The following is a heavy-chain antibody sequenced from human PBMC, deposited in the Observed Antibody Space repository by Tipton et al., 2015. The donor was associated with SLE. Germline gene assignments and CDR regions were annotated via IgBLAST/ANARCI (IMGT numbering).Heavy chain of an antibody. Sequence: GLVKPSETLSLTCTVSGGSISSYYWSWIRQPPGKGLEWIGEINHSGTAYYNPSLKSRVTISVDTSKNQISLKLSSVTAADTAVYYCARYPESNYHWFGPWGQGALVTVSS. CDR3: ARYPESNYHWFGP. CDR1: GGSISSYY. CDR2: INHSGTA. J-gene: IGHJ5*02. V-gene: IGHV4-59*12. D-gene: IGHD4-11*01.